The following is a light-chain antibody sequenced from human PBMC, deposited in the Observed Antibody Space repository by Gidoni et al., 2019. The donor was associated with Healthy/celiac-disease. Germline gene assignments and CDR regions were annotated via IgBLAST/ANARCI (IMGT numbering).Light chain of an antibody. CDR1: QSVSSSY. J-gene: IGKJ1*01. CDR3: QQYGSSPT. V-gene: IGKV3-20*01. Sequence: VLTQSPGTMSVSPGERATLSCRASQSVSSSYLAWYQQKPGQAPRLLIYGASGRATGIPDRFSGSGSGTDFTLTISRLEPEDFAVYYCQQYGSSPTFGQGTKVEIK. CDR2: GAS.